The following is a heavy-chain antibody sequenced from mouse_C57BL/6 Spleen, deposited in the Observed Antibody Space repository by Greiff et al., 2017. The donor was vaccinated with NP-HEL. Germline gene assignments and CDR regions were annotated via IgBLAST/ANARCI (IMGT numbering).Heavy chain of an antibody. D-gene: IGHD2-3*01. CDR1: GYTFTDYY. CDR2: IYPGSGNT. CDR3: SRGEDGGWCAY. J-gene: IGHJ3*01. Sequence: QVQLQQSGPELVKPGASVKISCKASGYTFTDYYINWVKQRPGQGLEWIGWIYPGSGNTKFNEKFKGKATLTVDTSSSTAYMQLSSLTSEDAAVDFCSRGEDGGWCAYWGQGTLVTVSA. V-gene: IGHV1-84*01.